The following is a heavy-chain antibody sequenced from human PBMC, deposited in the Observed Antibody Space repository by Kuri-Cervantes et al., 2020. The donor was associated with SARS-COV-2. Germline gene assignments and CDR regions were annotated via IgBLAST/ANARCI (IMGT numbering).Heavy chain of an antibody. J-gene: IGHJ4*02. D-gene: IGHD6-13*01. V-gene: IGHV3-69-1*01. CDR1: GFTFSDYY. CDR3: AKGVAAADSYYFDY. Sequence: GESLKISCAASGFTFSDYYMNWVRQAPGKGLEWVSSISSSSTIYYADSVKGRFTISRDNSKNTLYLQMNSLRAEDTAVYYCAKGVAAADSYYFDYWGQGTLVTVSS. CDR2: ISSSSTI.